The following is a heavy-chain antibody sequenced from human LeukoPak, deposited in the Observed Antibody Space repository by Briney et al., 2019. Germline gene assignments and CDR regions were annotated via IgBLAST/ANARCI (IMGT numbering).Heavy chain of an antibody. CDR3: ARSSPPWWAVAGTALDY. D-gene: IGHD6-19*01. Sequence: SETLSLTCTVSGGSISSSSYYWGWIRQPPGKGLEWIGSIYYSGSTYYNPSLKSRVTISVDTSKNQFSLKLSSVTAADTAVYYCARSSPPWWAVAGTALDYWGQGTLVTVSS. CDR2: IYYSGST. CDR1: GGSISSSSYY. J-gene: IGHJ4*02. V-gene: IGHV4-39*07.